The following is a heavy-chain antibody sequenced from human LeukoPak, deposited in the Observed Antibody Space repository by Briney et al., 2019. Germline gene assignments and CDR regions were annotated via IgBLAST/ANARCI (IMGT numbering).Heavy chain of an antibody. D-gene: IGHD2-15*01. CDR1: GGSFSGYY. Sequence: SETLSLTCAVYGGSFSGYYWSWIRQPPGKGLEWIGEINHSGSTNYNPSLKRRVTISADTSKNQYSLKLSSATAADTAVYYCARGVQAGLGYCSGGSCWKGNYYYYYGMDVWGQGTTVTVSS. V-gene: IGHV4-34*01. J-gene: IGHJ6*02. CDR3: ARGVQAGLGYCSGGSCWKGNYYYYYGMDV. CDR2: INHSGST.